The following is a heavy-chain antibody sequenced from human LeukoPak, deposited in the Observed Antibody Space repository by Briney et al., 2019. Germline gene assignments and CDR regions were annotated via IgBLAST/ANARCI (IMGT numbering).Heavy chain of an antibody. Sequence: PSETLSLTCTVSGGSISSSSYYWSWIRQPPGKGLEWIGEINHSGSTNYNPSLKSRVTISVDTSKNQFSLKLSSVTAADTAVYYCASLASSPPLRNYYYYYYMDVWGKGTTVTISS. CDR3: ASLASSPPLRNYYYYYYMDV. J-gene: IGHJ6*03. V-gene: IGHV4-39*07. D-gene: IGHD3-3*02. CDR1: GGSISSSSYY. CDR2: INHSGST.